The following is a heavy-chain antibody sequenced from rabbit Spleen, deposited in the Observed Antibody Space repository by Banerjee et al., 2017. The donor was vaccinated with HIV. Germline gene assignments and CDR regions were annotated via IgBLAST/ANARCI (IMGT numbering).Heavy chain of an antibody. J-gene: IGHJ4*01. Sequence: QEQLVESGGGLVKPEGSLTLTCKASGFSFSDRDVMCWVRQAPGKGLQWIACINAYTGKPVYATWAKGRFTISRTSSTSVTLQMTSLTAADTATYFCAGDLASVVGWNFGLWGPGPWSPS. D-gene: IGHD3-1*01. CDR2: INAYTGKP. CDR1: GFSFSDRDV. CDR3: AGDLASVVGWNFGL. V-gene: IGHV1S45*01.